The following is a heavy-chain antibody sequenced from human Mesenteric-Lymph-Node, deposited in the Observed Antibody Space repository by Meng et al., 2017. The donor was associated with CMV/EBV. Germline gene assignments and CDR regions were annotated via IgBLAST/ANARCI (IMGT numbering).Heavy chain of an antibody. J-gene: IGHJ4*02. CDR3: TKVLSDFVLVPGVLFDY. Sequence: FTFRNYAMSWVRQAPGKGLEWVSAISGSTGNTYYADSVKGRFTISRDNSKNTLYLQMNSLRAEDTAVYYCTKVLSDFVLVPGVLFDYCGQGTLVTVSS. V-gene: IGHV3-23*01. CDR1: FTFRNYA. CDR2: ISGSTGNT. D-gene: IGHD2-2*01.